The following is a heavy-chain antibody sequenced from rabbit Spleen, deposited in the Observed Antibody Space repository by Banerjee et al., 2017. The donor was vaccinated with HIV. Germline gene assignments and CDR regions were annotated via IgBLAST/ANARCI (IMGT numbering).Heavy chain of an antibody. CDR1: GVSFSGDSY. Sequence: QSLEESGGDLVKPGASLTLTCTASGVSFSGDSYMCWVRQAPGKGLEWIACIDTGSSGFTYFASWAKGRFAISRTSSTTVTLQMTSLTAADTATYFCARDTSTSFSSYGTDLWGQGTLVTVS. CDR2: IDTGSSGFT. V-gene: IGHV1S40*01. J-gene: IGHJ6*01. D-gene: IGHD1-1*01. CDR3: ARDTSTSFSSYGTDL.